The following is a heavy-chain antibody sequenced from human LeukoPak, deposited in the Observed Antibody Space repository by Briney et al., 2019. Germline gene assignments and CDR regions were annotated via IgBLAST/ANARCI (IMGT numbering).Heavy chain of an antibody. Sequence: GGSLRLSCAASGFTFSSYWMTWVRQAPGKGLEWVAFIRYDGSNKCYADSVKGRFTISRDNSKNTLYLQMNSLRAEDTAVYYCAKGGTTPYYYYMDVWGKGTTVTISS. V-gene: IGHV3-30*02. CDR1: GFTFSSYW. J-gene: IGHJ6*03. CDR3: AKGGTTPYYYYMDV. CDR2: IRYDGSNK. D-gene: IGHD4-17*01.